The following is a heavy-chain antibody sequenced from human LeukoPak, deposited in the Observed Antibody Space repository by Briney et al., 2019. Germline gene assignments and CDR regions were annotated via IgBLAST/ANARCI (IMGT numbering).Heavy chain of an antibody. J-gene: IGHJ4*02. V-gene: IGHV4-59*01. Sequence: KPSETLSLTCTVSGGPISSYYWSWIRQPPGKGLEWIGYIYYSGSTNYNPSLKSRVTISVDTSKNQFSLKLSSVTAADTAVYYCARGDGDYGEDYWGQGTLVTVSS. CDR3: ARGDGDYGEDY. CDR2: IYYSGST. D-gene: IGHD4-17*01. CDR1: GGPISSYY.